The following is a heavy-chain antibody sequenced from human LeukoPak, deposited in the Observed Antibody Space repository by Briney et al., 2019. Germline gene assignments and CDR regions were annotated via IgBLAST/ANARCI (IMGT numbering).Heavy chain of an antibody. J-gene: IGHJ4*02. CDR2: ISYDGSNK. CDR1: GFTFSSYA. CDR3: ASVRVGATPYFDY. Sequence: QPGGSLRLSCAASGFTFSSYAMHWVRQAPGKGLEWVAVISYDGSNKYYADSVKGRFTISRDNSKNTLYLQMNSLRAEDTAVYYCASVRVGATPYFDYWGQGTLVTVSS. D-gene: IGHD1-26*01. V-gene: IGHV3-30-3*01.